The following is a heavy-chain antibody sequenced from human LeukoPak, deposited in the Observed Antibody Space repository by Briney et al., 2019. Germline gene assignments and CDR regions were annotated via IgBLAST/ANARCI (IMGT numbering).Heavy chain of an antibody. CDR2: IYHSGSV. J-gene: IGHJ4*02. D-gene: IGHD3-22*01. V-gene: IGHV4-38-2*02. CDR1: SNSISSDYY. CDR3: ARGPPNGHDDSSGYYVPACFDY. Sequence: SETLSLTCTVSSNSISSDYYWGWIRQPPGKGLEWIGSIYHSGSVYYNPSLKSRVTISVDTSKKQFSLKLNSVTAADTAVYYCARGPPNGHDDSSGYYVPACFDYWGQGTLVTVSS.